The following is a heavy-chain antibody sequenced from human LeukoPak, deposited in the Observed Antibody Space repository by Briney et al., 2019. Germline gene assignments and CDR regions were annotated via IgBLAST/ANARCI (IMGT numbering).Heavy chain of an antibody. J-gene: IGHJ4*02. D-gene: IGHD2-2*01. CDR1: GFTFSSYA. Sequence: GGSLRLSCAASGFTFSSYAMHWVRQAPGKGLEWVAVISYDGSNKYYADSVKGRFTISRDNSKNTLYLQMNSLRAEDTAVYYCANGALGYCSSTSCSYIDYWGQGTLVTVSS. CDR2: ISYDGSNK. V-gene: IGHV3-30-3*01. CDR3: ANGALGYCSSTSCSYIDY.